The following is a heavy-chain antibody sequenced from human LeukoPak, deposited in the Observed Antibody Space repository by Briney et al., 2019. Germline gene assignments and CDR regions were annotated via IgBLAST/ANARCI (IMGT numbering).Heavy chain of an antibody. D-gene: IGHD3-10*01. CDR1: GYTFPSYD. J-gene: IGHJ6*02. CDR3: ARGRRITMVRGVNYYYYYGMDV. V-gene: IGHV1-8*01. Sequence: APVTVSRLASGYTFPSYDIQWVRPATGQGLAWMGWMNPNSGNNGYAQKFQGRVTMTRTTSISTAYMELSSLRSEDTAVYYCARGRRITMVRGVNYYYYYGMDVWGQGTTVTVSS. CDR2: MNPNSGNN.